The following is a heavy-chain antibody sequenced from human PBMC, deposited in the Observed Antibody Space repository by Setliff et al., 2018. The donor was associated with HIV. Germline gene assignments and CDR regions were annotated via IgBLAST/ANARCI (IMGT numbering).Heavy chain of an antibody. CDR2: INPSGGST. Sequence: ASVKVSCKASGYTFVSDYIHWVRQAPGQGPEWMGIINPSGGSTNYAQKFQGRVAITADKSTITAYMELSSLRSEDTAVYYCAREPDYGIRDAFDIWGQGTMVTVSS. J-gene: IGHJ3*02. CDR1: GYTFVSDY. CDR3: AREPDYGIRDAFDI. V-gene: IGHV1-46*01. D-gene: IGHD4-17*01.